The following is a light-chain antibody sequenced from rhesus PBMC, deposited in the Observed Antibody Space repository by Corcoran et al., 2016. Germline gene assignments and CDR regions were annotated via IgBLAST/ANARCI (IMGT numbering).Light chain of an antibody. CDR3: QHGYGTPFT. CDR2: KAC. Sequence: DIQMTQSPSSLSASVGDRVTITCRASENVNNYLNWYQQKPGKAPKLLIYKACTLQSGVPSRFSGIGSRTDYTFTISSLQPEDVATYYCQHGYGTPFTFGPGTKLDIK. V-gene: IGKV1-74*01. CDR1: ENVNNY. J-gene: IGKJ3*01.